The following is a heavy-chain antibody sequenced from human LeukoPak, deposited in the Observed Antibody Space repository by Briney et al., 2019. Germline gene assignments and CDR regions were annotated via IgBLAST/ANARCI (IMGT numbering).Heavy chain of an antibody. D-gene: IGHD3-10*01. CDR3: ATDLGSTMVRGGSFDAFDI. CDR2: IKQDGSEK. CDR1: GFTLSSYW. Sequence: GGSLRLSCAASGFTLSSYWMSWVRQAPGKGLEWVANIKQDGSEKYYVDSVKGRFTISRDNAKNSLYLQMNSLRAEDTAVYYCATDLGSTMVRGGSFDAFDIWGQGTMVTVSS. J-gene: IGHJ3*02. V-gene: IGHV3-7*01.